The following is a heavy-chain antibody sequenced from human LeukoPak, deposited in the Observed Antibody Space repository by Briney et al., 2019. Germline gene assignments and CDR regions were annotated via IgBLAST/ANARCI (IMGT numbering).Heavy chain of an antibody. J-gene: IGHJ4*02. CDR2: ISWDGGST. D-gene: IGHD5-18*01. CDR1: GFTFDDYT. Sequence: PGGSLRLSCAASGFTFDDYTMHWVRQAPGKGLEWVSLISWDGGSTYYADSVKGRFTISRDNSKNTLYLQMNSLRAEDTAVYYCAKDWGYVDTAMALDYWGQGTLVTVSS. CDR3: AKDWGYVDTAMALDY. V-gene: IGHV3-43*01.